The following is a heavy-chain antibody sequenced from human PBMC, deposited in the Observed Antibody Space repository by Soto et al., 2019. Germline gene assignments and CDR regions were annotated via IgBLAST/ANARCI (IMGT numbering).Heavy chain of an antibody. CDR3: ARHGITGSYYDAFDI. J-gene: IGHJ3*02. CDR2: IYYSGTT. V-gene: IGHV4-39*01. CDR1: GGFIRGSDYY. D-gene: IGHD1-26*01. Sequence: SETLFLTYIVPGGFIRGSDYYWGWIRQPKWKGLEWIGNIYYSGTTFYTPSLKSRVILSVDTSKNQFALKLSSVTAAETAVYYCARHGITGSYYDAFDIWGQGTMVTVSS.